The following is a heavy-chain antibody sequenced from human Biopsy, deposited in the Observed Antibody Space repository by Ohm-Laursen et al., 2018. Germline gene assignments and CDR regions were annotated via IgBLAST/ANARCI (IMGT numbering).Heavy chain of an antibody. D-gene: IGHD2-15*01. J-gene: IGHJ6*02. CDR2: INPNSGNA. CDR3: ARVPAYPSIDGYYGLDL. Sequence: SSVKVSCNASGYTFAGYYLHWVRQAPGHGLEWMGWINPNSGNANYAQSFQGRLTVTRDTSITTAYMELTSLTSDDTAIYYCARVPAYPSIDGYYGLDLWGQGTTVIASS. CDR1: GYTFAGYY. V-gene: IGHV1-2*02.